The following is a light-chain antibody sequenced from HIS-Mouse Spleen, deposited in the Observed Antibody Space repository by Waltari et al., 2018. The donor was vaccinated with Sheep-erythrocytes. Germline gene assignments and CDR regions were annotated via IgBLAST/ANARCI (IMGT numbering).Light chain of an antibody. CDR2: DVS. J-gene: IGLJ1*01. CDR3: CSYAGSCHQV. CDR1: SSDVGGYNY. Sequence: QSALTQPRSVSGSPGQSITISCTGTSSDVGGYNYVSWYQQHPGKAPKLMIYDVSKRPSGVPDRFSGSKSGNTASLTISGLQAEDEADYYCCSYAGSCHQVFAAGTKVTVL. V-gene: IGLV2-11*01.